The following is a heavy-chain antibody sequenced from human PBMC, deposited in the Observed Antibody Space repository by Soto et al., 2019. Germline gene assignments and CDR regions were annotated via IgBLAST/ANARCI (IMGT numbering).Heavy chain of an antibody. CDR3: ARAPKSGSYYQY. V-gene: IGHV4-34*01. D-gene: IGHD1-26*01. J-gene: IGHJ4*02. CDR1: GESFRGYY. Sequence: PSETLSLTCAVYGESFRGYYWSWIRQPPGKGLEWIGEINHSGRTSYNSSLKSRVTISVDTSKNQFSLKLNSVTAADTAVYYCARAPKSGSYYQYWGQGTLVTVSS. CDR2: INHSGRT.